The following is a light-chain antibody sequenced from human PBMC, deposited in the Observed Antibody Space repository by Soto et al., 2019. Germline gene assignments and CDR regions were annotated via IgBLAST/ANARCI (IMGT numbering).Light chain of an antibody. J-gene: IGLJ2*01. Sequence: QSVLTQPPSVYGAPEQRVTISCTGSSSNIGAGYDVHWYQQLPGTAPKLLIYGNSNRPSGVPDRFSGSKSGTSASLAITGLQAEDEADYYCQSYDSSLSAVFGGGTKLTVL. CDR1: SSNIGAGYD. V-gene: IGLV1-40*01. CDR2: GNS. CDR3: QSYDSSLSAV.